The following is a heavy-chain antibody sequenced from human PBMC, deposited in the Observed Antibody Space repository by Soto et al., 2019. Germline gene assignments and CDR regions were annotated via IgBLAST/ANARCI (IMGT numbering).Heavy chain of an antibody. V-gene: IGHV1-8*01. CDR3: ARGIKYGAYSRWFDP. CDR1: GYTFTSYD. Sequence: QVQLVQSGAEVKKPGASVKVSCKASGYTFTSYDINWVQQATGQGLEYLGWMNPNSGNTAYVQKFQGRVTMTWDTSITTADMELSSLRSEDTAVYFCARGIKYGAYSRWFDPWGQGTLVTVSS. CDR2: MNPNSGNT. J-gene: IGHJ5*02. D-gene: IGHD4-17*01.